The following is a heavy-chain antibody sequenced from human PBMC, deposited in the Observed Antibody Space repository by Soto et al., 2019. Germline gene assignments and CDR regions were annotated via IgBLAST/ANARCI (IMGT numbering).Heavy chain of an antibody. Sequence: GGSLRLSCAASGFTFSNYAMSWVRRAPGKGLEWISTLSGSADSTYYADSAKGRFTISRDNSKNTLYLQMDSLRVEDTAVYYCSNNYGGNSFDYWGQGTLVTVSS. CDR2: LSGSADST. J-gene: IGHJ4*02. CDR3: SNNYGGNSFDY. V-gene: IGHV3-23*01. D-gene: IGHD4-17*01. CDR1: GFTFSNYA.